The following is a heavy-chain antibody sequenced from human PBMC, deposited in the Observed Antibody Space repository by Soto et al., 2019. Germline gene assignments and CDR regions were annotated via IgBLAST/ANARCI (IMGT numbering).Heavy chain of an antibody. J-gene: IGHJ2*01. CDR1: GDSVSSDSAT. CDR3: PRDSSGWHWYFDL. D-gene: IGHD6-19*01. Sequence: QVQLQQSGPELVKPSQTLSLICAIYGDSVSSDSATWNWIRQPPSRGLEWLGRTYYRSKWYNNYAVSVKSRIAITPDTSDTKLSRQLNSVTPEDTAGYFFPRDSSGWHWYFDLLGHGTLVTVSS. V-gene: IGHV6-1*01. CDR2: TYYRSKWYN.